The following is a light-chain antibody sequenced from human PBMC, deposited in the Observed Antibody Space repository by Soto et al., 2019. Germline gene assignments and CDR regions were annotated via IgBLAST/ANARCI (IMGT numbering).Light chain of an antibody. CDR2: AAS. J-gene: IGKJ3*01. CDR3: QQTHTFPPT. Sequence: DIQMTQFPSSVAASAGDRVTITCRASQGISRWSAWYQQKPGKSPKLLINAASSLQSGVPSRFSGSGSGTDFTLTISSLQPEDIAAYYCQQTHTFPPTFGPGTNVHLK. CDR1: QGISRW. V-gene: IGKV1-12*01.